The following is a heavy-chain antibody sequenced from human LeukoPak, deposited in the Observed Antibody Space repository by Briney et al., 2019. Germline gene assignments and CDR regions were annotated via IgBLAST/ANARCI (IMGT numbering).Heavy chain of an antibody. V-gene: IGHV3-53*01. J-gene: IGHJ6*02. Sequence: GGSLRLSCAASGFTVSSNYMSWVRQAPGKGLKWVSVIYSGGSTYYADSVKGRFTISRDNSKNTLYLQMNSLRAEDTAVYYCASHSRRIYYYGMDVWGQGTTVTVSS. CDR2: IYSGGST. D-gene: IGHD5-18*01. CDR3: ASHSRRIYYYGMDV. CDR1: GFTVSSNY.